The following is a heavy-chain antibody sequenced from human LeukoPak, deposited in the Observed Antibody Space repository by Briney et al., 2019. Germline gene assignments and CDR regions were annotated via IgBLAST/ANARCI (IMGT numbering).Heavy chain of an antibody. Sequence: GASVKVSCKASEYNFTSYANPWVRQAPGQRLEWMGWISAGNGNTKYSQNFQGRVTFISNTSATTAFMELSSLRSEDAAVYYCARDSGSGNNDYWGQGTLVTVSS. CDR2: ISAGNGNT. CDR1: EYNFTSYA. V-gene: IGHV1-3*01. D-gene: IGHD1-26*01. CDR3: ARDSGSGNNDY. J-gene: IGHJ4*02.